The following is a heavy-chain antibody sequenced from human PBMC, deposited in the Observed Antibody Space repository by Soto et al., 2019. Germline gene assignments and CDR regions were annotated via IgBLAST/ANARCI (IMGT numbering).Heavy chain of an antibody. CDR2: INPSGGST. CDR3: ARDLMLLKSKALVAASFDI. J-gene: IGHJ3*02. D-gene: IGHD2-15*01. CDR1: GYTFTSYY. Sequence: QVQLVQSGAEVKKPGASVKVSCKASGYTFTSYYMHWVRQAPGQGLEWMGIINPSGGSTSYAQKFQGRDTMTRDTPTSTVYMELSSLRSEDTAVYYCARDLMLLKSKALVAASFDIWGQGTMVTVSS. V-gene: IGHV1-46*03.